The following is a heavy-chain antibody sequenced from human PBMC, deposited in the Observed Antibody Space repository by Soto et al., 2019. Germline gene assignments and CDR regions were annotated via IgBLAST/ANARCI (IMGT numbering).Heavy chain of an antibody. D-gene: IGHD3-16*02. CDR1: GFTFSSYA. CDR3: ADGGEWSFNFEY. Sequence: PGGSLRLSCVASGFTFSSYAMSWVRQAPGKGLEWVSAISPSGDNTYYPDSVKGRFTISRDNSKNTLYLQMNNLRVEDKAVYYCADGGEWSFNFEYWGQGALVTVSS. J-gene: IGHJ4*02. V-gene: IGHV3-23*01. CDR2: ISPSGDNT.